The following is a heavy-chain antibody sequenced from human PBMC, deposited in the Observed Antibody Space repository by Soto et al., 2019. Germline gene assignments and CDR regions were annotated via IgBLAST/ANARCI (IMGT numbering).Heavy chain of an antibody. CDR1: GFTFSSYS. V-gene: IGHV3-21*01. D-gene: IGHD3-10*01. J-gene: IGHJ6*03. CDR2: MSSSSSYI. Sequence: EVQLVESGGGLVKPGGSLRLSCAASGFTFSSYSMNWVRQAPGKGLEWVSSMSSSSSYIYYADSVKGRFTISRDNAKNSLYLQMNSLRAEDTAVYYCAREYYGSGSYPKGVRYYMDVWGKGTTVTVSS. CDR3: AREYYGSGSYPKGVRYYMDV.